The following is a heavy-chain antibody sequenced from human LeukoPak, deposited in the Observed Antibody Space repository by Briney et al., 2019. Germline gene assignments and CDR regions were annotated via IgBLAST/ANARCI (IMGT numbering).Heavy chain of an antibody. Sequence: GGSLRLSCAASGFTFSGYGMHWVRQAPGKGLEWVSYISSSSSYTNYADSVKGRFTISRDNAKNSLYLQMNSLRAEDTAVYYCARVRDCSGGSCYEDYFDYWGQGTLVTVSS. CDR2: ISSSSSYT. D-gene: IGHD2-15*01. CDR3: ARVRDCSGGSCYEDYFDY. J-gene: IGHJ4*02. CDR1: GFTFSGYG. V-gene: IGHV3-21*05.